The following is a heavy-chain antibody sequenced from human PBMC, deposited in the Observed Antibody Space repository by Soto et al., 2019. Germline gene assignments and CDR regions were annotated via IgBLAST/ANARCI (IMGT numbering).Heavy chain of an antibody. Sequence: QVQLQESGPGLVKPSETLSLSCTVSGGSISSYYWSWFRQSPGKRMEWIGYVHHSWGSSYNPSLQRRVAISLDRSMSQFSLKVTSVTATDTAVYYCARQGFGPLHGLVDVWGQGSTVTVSS. D-gene: IGHD3-10*01. CDR2: VHHSWGS. J-gene: IGHJ6*02. CDR3: ARQGFGPLHGLVDV. CDR1: GGSISSYY. V-gene: IGHV4-59*08.